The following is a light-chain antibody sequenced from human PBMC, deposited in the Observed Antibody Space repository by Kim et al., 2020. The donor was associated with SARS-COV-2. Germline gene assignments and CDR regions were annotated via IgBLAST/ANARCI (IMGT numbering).Light chain of an antibody. CDR2: GKN. Sequence: SSELTQDPAVSVALGQTFRITCQGDSLRSYYETWYQQKPGQAPIVVIYGKNNRPSGIPDRFSGSSSRDTATLKITDTQSDHESDYYCNSSSCNDHLLFGG. J-gene: IGLJ2*01. CDR3: NSSSCNDHLL. CDR1: SLRSYY. V-gene: IGLV3-19*01.